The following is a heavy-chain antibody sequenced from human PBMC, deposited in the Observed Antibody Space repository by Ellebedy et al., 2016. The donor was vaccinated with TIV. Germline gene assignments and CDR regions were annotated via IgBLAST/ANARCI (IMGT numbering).Heavy chain of an antibody. D-gene: IGHD1-26*01. Sequence: MPSETLSLTCAVSGDSIITSYWWIWVRQPPGKGLEWIGEIYHSGSINYNPSLESRVTISIDKSKNQFSLRLSSVTAADTGVYYCARDKGGGPWVAFIDSWGQGTLVTVSS. V-gene: IGHV4-4*02. J-gene: IGHJ5*01. CDR3: ARDKGGGPWVAFIDS. CDR1: GDSIITSYW. CDR2: IYHSGSI.